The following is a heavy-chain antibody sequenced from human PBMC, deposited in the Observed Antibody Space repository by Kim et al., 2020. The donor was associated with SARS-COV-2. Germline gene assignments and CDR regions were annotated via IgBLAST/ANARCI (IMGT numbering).Heavy chain of an antibody. CDR3: ARSPPYGGNDY. V-gene: IGHV4-34*01. CDR1: GGSFSGYY. Sequence: SETLSLTCAVYGGSFSGYYWSWIRQPPGKGLEWIGEINHSGSTNYNPSLKSRVTISVDTSKNQFSLKLSSVTAADTAVYYCARSPPYGGNDYWGQGTLVTVSS. D-gene: IGHD2-15*01. J-gene: IGHJ4*02. CDR2: INHSGST.